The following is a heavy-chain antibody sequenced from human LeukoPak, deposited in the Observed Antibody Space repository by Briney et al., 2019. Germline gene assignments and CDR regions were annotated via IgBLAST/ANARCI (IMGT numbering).Heavy chain of an antibody. CDR1: GGSFSGYY. V-gene: IGHV4-59*01. J-gene: IGHJ4*02. CDR2: IYYSGST. CDR3: ARAGFDSTGYYDY. Sequence: SETLSLTCAVYGGSFSGYYWSWIRQPPGKGLEWIGYIYYSGSTNYNPSLKSRVTISVDTSKNQFSLKLSSVTAADTAVYYCARAGFDSTGYYDYWGQGTLVTVSS. D-gene: IGHD3-22*01.